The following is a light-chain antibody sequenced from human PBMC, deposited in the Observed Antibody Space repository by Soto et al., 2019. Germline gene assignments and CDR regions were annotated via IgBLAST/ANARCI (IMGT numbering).Light chain of an antibody. CDR3: RQYISVPYT. J-gene: IGKJ2*01. CDR2: KTS. CDR1: QGISSW. V-gene: IGKV1-5*03. Sequence: DIQMTQSPSTLSASVGDRVTITCRASQGISSWLAWYQQKPGRAPNLLIYKTSTLESGVPSRFSGSASGTEFTLTISSLQPDDLATYYCRQYISVPYTFGQGTKLEIK.